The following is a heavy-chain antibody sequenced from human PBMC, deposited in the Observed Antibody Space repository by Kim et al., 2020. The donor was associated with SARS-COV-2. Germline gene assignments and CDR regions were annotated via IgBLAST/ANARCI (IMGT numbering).Heavy chain of an antibody. CDR2: ISYDGSNK. V-gene: IGHV3-30*18. J-gene: IGHJ5*02. CDR1: GFTFSSYG. Sequence: GGSLRLSCAASGFTFSSYGMHWVRQAPGKGLEWVAVISYDGSNKYYADSVKGRFTISRDNSKNTLYLQMNSLRAEDTAVYYCAKDVSRYYRNWFDPWGQGTLVTVSS. D-gene: IGHD3-9*01. CDR3: AKDVSRYYRNWFDP.